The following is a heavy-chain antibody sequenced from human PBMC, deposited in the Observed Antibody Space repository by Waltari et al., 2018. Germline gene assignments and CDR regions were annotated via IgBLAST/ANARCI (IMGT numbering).Heavy chain of an antibody. V-gene: IGHV1-18*01. CDR2: DSANHGHT. CDR3: ARERHRLMEVGYLMALDP. J-gene: IGHJ5*02. CDR1: GYTFSDFG. Sequence: QAQLVQSGAEVKKPGASVKVSCRASGYTFSDFGISWVRQAPGQGLERMGWDSANHGHTNQAQKFHGRLIMTKDTSTTTVYMDLNYLTSDDTAVYYCARERHRLMEVGYLMALDPWGQGTLVTVSS. D-gene: IGHD3-3*01.